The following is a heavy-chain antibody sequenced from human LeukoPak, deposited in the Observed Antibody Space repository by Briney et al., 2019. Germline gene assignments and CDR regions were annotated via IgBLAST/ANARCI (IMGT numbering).Heavy chain of an antibody. CDR2: INPSGDST. V-gene: IGHV1-46*01. D-gene: IGHD3-22*01. CDR3: ARDPYYYDSSGRIPYWYFDL. J-gene: IGHJ2*01. Sequence: ASVKVSCEASGYTFTSYYMHWARQAPGQGLEWMGIINPSGDSTTYAQKFQGRVTMTRDTSTSTVYMELSSLTSEDTAVYYCARDPYYYDSSGRIPYWYFDLWAVAPWSLSPQ. CDR1: GYTFTSYY.